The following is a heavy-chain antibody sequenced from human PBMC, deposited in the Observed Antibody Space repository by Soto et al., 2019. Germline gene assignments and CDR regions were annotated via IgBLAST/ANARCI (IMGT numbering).Heavy chain of an antibody. CDR3: ARTLGYSSGWYLSFDY. CDR1: GYTFTGYY. Sequence: ASVKVSCKASGYTFTGYYMHWVRQAPGQGLEWKGWINPNSGGTNYAQKFQGWVTMTRDTSISTAYMELSRLRSDDTAVYYCARTLGYSSGWYLSFDYWGQGTLVTVSS. V-gene: IGHV1-2*04. J-gene: IGHJ4*02. CDR2: INPNSGGT. D-gene: IGHD6-19*01.